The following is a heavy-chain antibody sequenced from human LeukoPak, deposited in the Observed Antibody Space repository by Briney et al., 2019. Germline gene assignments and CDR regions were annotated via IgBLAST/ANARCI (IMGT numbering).Heavy chain of an antibody. Sequence: GASVKVCCKASGYTFTGYYMHWVRQAPGQGLEWMGWINPNSGGTNYAQKFQGRVTMTRDTSISTAYMELSRLRSDDTAVYYCARDPMTTVTYFDYWGQGTLVTVSS. CDR1: GYTFTGYY. J-gene: IGHJ4*02. CDR3: ARDPMTTVTYFDY. V-gene: IGHV1-2*02. D-gene: IGHD4-17*01. CDR2: INPNSGGT.